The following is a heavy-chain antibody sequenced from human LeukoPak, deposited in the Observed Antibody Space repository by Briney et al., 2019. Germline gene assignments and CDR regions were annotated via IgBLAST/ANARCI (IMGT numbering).Heavy chain of an antibody. CDR3: TKTGAVAGFSYFDY. D-gene: IGHD6-19*01. V-gene: IGHV3-23*01. Sequence: GGSLRLSCAASGFTFSSYAMSWVRQAPGKGLEWVSAISGSGANTYYTDSVKGRFTISRDNSNNALYLQMNSLRAEDTAVYYCTKTGAVAGFSYFDYWGQGTLVTVSS. CDR2: ISGSGANT. CDR1: GFTFSSYA. J-gene: IGHJ4*02.